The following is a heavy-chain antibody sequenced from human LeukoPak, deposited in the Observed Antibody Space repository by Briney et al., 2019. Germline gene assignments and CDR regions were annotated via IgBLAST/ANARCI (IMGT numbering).Heavy chain of an antibody. V-gene: IGHV3-23*01. CDR2: ISGSGGST. CDR1: GFTFSSYA. CDR3: AVCSTRMGGYFDY. D-gene: IGHD2-2*01. Sequence: GGSLRLSCAASGFTFSSYAMSWVRQAPGKGLEWVSAISGSGGSTYYADSVKGRFTISRDNSKNTLYLQMNSLRAEDTAVYYCAVCSTRMGGYFDYWGQGILVTVSS. J-gene: IGHJ4*02.